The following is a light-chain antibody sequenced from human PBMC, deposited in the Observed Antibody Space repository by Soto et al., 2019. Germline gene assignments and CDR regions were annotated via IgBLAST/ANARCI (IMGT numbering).Light chain of an antibody. V-gene: IGKV3-20*01. CDR2: GAS. J-gene: IGKJ2*01. CDR3: QQYDGSPRT. CDR1: QSVFNNN. Sequence: EIWLTQSPGPLSLAPGERAPLSCRSSQSVFNNNLAWYQQKPGQAPRLLMFGASSRATGIPDSFSGSGSGKHLTLTIIRLEPEDFAIYHCQQYDGSPRTFGQGPKLEIK.